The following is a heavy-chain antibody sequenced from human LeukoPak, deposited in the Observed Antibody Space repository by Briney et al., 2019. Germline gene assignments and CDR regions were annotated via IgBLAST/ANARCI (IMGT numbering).Heavy chain of an antibody. Sequence: GRSLRLSCAASGFTFSNFAMHWVRQAPGKGLEWVAIVWYDGTKKCYVDSVDGRFTISRDNSKNTLYLQMNSLRAEDTAVYYCAKEPQPWGQGTMVTVSA. CDR1: GFTFSNFA. V-gene: IGHV3-33*06. CDR2: VWYDGTKK. CDR3: AKEPQP. D-gene: IGHD2-2*01. J-gene: IGHJ3*01.